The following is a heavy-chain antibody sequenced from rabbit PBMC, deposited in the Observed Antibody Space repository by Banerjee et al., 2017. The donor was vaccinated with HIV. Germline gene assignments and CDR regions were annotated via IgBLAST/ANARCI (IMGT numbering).Heavy chain of an antibody. V-gene: IGHV1S47*01. D-gene: IGHD4-1*01. CDR2: ISIGDGST. CDR1: GFDFSSYG. CDR3: ARDLAGVIGWNFGL. J-gene: IGHJ4*01. Sequence: QEQLVESGGGLVQPGGSLKLSCKASGFDFSSYGVSWVRQAPGKGLEWIGCISIGDGSTYYASWAKGRFTISLDNAQNTVFLQMTSLTAADTATYFCARDLAGVIGWNFGLWGQGTLVTVS.